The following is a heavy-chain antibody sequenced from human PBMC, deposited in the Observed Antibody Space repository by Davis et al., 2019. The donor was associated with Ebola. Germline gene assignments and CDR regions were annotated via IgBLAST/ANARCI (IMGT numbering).Heavy chain of an antibody. CDR2: ISGSGGST. Sequence: GESLKISCAASGFIFTNAWVSWVRQAPGKGLELVSAISGSGGSTHYADSVKGRFTISRDNSKNTLYLQMNSLRAEDTAVYYCAKTLWGGMDVWGQGTTVTVSS. D-gene: IGHD3-16*01. CDR3: AKTLWGGMDV. J-gene: IGHJ6*02. CDR1: GFIFTNAW. V-gene: IGHV3-23*01.